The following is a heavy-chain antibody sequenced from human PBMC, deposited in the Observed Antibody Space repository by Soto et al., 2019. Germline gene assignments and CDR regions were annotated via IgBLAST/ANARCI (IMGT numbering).Heavy chain of an antibody. Sequence: QVQLQQWGAGLLKPSETLSLTCAVYGGSFSGYYWSWIRQPPGKGLEWIGEINQSGSTNYNPSRTSRGTISVDTSKHQVSLKLSSVTAADTAVYYCARGQHQPLPPAGTSYMDVWGKGTTVTVSS. J-gene: IGHJ6*03. V-gene: IGHV4-34*01. CDR2: INQSGST. CDR1: GGSFSGYY. CDR3: ARGQHQPLPPAGTSYMDV. D-gene: IGHD2-2*01.